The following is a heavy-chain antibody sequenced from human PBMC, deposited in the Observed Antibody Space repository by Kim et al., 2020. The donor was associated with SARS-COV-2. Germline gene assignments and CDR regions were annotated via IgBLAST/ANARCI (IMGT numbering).Heavy chain of an antibody. D-gene: IGHD3-3*01. CDR1: GGSFSGYY. CDR3: ARDFTI. J-gene: IGHJ4*02. CDR2: INHSGST. Sequence: SETLSLTCAVYGGSFSGYYWSWIRQPPGKGLEWIGEINHSGSTNYNPSLKSRVTISVDTSKNQFSLKLSSVTAADTAVYYCARDFTIWGQGTLVTVSS. V-gene: IGHV4-34*01.